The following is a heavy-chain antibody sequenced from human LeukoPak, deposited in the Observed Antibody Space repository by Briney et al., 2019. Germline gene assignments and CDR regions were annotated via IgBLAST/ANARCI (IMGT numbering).Heavy chain of an antibody. J-gene: IGHJ3*02. V-gene: IGHV1-69*06. CDR1: GGTFSSYA. D-gene: IGHD5-12*01. Sequence: GASVKVSCKASGGTFSSYALSWVRQAPGQGLEWMGGIIPTYDTANSAQMFQGRVTITADKSTSTAYMELSSLRSEDTAVYYCAREVALGAFDIWGQGTMVTVSS. CDR2: IIPTYDTA. CDR3: AREVALGAFDI.